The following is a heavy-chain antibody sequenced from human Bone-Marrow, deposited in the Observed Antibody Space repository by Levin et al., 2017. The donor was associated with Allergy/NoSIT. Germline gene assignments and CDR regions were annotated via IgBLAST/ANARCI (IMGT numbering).Heavy chain of an antibody. V-gene: IGHV4-61*01. J-gene: IGHJ4*02. CDR1: GGSVNSASYY. D-gene: IGHD3-10*01. CDR3: ARGPWTQGTFDS. CDR2: IYFSGTT. Sequence: PSETLSLTCTVSGGSVNSASYYWSWIRQPPGKGLEWIGYIYFSGTTNYNPSLQSRVTISGDTSKNQFSLNLSSVTAADTAVYFCARGPWTQGTFDSWGQGTLVTVSS.